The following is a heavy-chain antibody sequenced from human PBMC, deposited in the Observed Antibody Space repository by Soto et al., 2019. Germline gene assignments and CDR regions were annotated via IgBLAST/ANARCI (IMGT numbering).Heavy chain of an antibody. D-gene: IGHD2-21*02. CDR1: GFTFRNYA. Sequence: GGSLRLSCAASGFTFRNYAMNWVRQAPGKGLDWVSAISGSGGSTYYADSVKGRFTISRDNSKNTLYLQMSSLRAEDTAVYYCARDQGGDHFDYWGQGTLVTVSS. V-gene: IGHV3-23*01. CDR2: ISGSGGST. J-gene: IGHJ4*02. CDR3: ARDQGGDHFDY.